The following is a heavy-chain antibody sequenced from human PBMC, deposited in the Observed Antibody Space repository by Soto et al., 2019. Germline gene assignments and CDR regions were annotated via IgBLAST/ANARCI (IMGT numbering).Heavy chain of an antibody. D-gene: IGHD5-12*01. CDR1: GFTFSSYG. Sequence: GGSLRLSCAASGFTFSSYGMHWVRQAPGKGLEWVAVISYDGSNKYYADSVKGRFTISRDNSKYTLYLQMNSLRAEDTAVYYCAKDLGYDYNWFDPWGQGTLVTVSS. J-gene: IGHJ5*02. V-gene: IGHV3-30*18. CDR3: AKDLGYDYNWFDP. CDR2: ISYDGSNK.